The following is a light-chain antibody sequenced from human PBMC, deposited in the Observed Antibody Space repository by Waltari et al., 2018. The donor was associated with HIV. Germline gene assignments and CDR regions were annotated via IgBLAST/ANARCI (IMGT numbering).Light chain of an antibody. V-gene: IGKV3-20*01. CDR2: GAS. CDR3: QQYGSSPLFT. CDR1: QSVSSNY. J-gene: IGKJ3*01. Sequence: EIVLTQSPGTLSLSPGERVTLSCRASQSVSSNYLAWYQQKPGQAPRLLIYGASSRATGIPDRVSGSGSGTDFTLTISRLEPEDFAVYYCQQYGSSPLFTFGPGTKVDVK.